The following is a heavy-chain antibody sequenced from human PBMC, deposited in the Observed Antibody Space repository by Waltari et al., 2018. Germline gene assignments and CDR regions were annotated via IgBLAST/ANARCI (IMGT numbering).Heavy chain of an antibody. V-gene: IGHV3-30-3*01. D-gene: IGHD6-25*01. J-gene: IGHJ4*02. CDR1: GFTFSSYA. CDR3: ARDKYLGTAAVRYYFDY. Sequence: QVQLVESGGGVVQPGRSLRLSCAASGFTFSSYALHWFRQAPGKGLEWVAVISYDGSNKYYADSVKGRFTISRDNSKNTLYLQMNSLRAEDTAVYYCARDKYLGTAAVRYYFDYWGQGTLVTVSS. CDR2: ISYDGSNK.